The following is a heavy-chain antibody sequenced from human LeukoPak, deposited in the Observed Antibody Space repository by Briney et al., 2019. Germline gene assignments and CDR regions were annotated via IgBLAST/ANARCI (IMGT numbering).Heavy chain of an antibody. J-gene: IGHJ4*02. Sequence: PGGTLRLSCAASGFTFSSYGMSWVRQAPGKGLEWVSAISGSGGSTYYADSVKGRFTISRDNSKNTLYLQMNSLRAESTAVYYCAKDGPGIVVVTATWGQGTLVTVSS. V-gene: IGHV3-23*01. D-gene: IGHD2-21*02. CDR3: AKDGPGIVVVTAT. CDR1: GFTFSSYG. CDR2: ISGSGGST.